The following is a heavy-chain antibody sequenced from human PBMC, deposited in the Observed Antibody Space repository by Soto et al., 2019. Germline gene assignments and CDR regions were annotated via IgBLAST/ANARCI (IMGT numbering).Heavy chain of an antibody. CDR1: GGTFSSYA. Sequence: QVQLVQSGAEVKKPGSSVKVSCKASGGTFSSYAISWVRQAPGQGLEWMGGIIPIFGTANYAQKFQGRVTITADESTSTAYRERSSLRSEDTAVYYCASHGITGTWVYYYGMDVWGQGTTVTVSS. V-gene: IGHV1-69*12. J-gene: IGHJ6*02. CDR2: IIPIFGTA. D-gene: IGHD1-7*01. CDR3: ASHGITGTWVYYYGMDV.